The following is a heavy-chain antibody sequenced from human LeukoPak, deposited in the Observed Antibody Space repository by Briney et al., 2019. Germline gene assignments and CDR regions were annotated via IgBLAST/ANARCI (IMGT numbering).Heavy chain of an antibody. CDR1: GFTLSSYW. CDR3: ARDSGWYTHDY. D-gene: IGHD6-19*01. V-gene: IGHV3-7*01. Sequence: GGSLRLSCVASGFTLSSYWMSWVRQAPGKGLEWVANINHDGSEKYYVDSVKGRFTISRDNAKNSLYLQMNSLRADDTAVYYCARDSGWYTHDYWGQGTLVTVSS. CDR2: INHDGSEK. J-gene: IGHJ4*02.